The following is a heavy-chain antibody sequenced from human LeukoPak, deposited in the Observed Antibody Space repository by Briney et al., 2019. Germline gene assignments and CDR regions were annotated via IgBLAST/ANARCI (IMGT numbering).Heavy chain of an antibody. CDR3: ARALDSSSWYGPYYYYYGMDV. CDR2: ISSSSSYI. J-gene: IGHJ6*02. CDR1: GFTFSSYS. V-gene: IGHV3-21*01. Sequence: GGSLRLSCAASGFTFSSYSMNWVRQAPGKGLEWVSSISSSSSYIYYADSVKGRFTISRDNAKKSLYLQMKSLRAEDTAVYYCARALDSSSWYGPYYYYYGMDVWGQGTTVTVSS. D-gene: IGHD6-13*01.